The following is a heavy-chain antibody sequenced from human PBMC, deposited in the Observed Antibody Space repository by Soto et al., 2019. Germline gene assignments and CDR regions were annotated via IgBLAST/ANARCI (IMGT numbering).Heavy chain of an antibody. V-gene: IGHV3-23*01. CDR3: AKRDSSC. Sequence: EVQLLESGGDLVQPGGSLRLSCAASGFTFSSFGMSWVRRAPGKGLEWVSSISGSGGSTFYADSVKGRFTISRDNSKSTLFLQMNSLRADDTAVYYCAKRDSSCWVQGTLVTVSS. CDR2: ISGSGGST. D-gene: IGHD6-13*01. CDR1: GFTFSSFG. J-gene: IGHJ4*02.